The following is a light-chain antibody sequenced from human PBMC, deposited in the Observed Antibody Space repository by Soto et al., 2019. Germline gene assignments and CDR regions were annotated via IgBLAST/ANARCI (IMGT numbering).Light chain of an antibody. CDR1: SSNIGAGYD. J-gene: IGLJ3*02. CDR3: QSHDSSLNSWV. Sequence: QSVLTQPPSMSGAPGQRVTISCTGSSSNIGAGYDVHWYQLLPGTAPKLLIYGNTNRPSGVPDRFSGSKSGTSVSLAITGLRAEDEADYYCQSHDSSLNSWVFGGGTKLTVL. V-gene: IGLV1-40*01. CDR2: GNT.